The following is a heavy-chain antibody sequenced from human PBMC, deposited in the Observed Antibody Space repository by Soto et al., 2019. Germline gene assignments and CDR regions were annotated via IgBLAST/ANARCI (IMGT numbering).Heavy chain of an antibody. V-gene: IGHV1-18*01. D-gene: IGHD6-13*01. CDR2: ISAYNGNT. CDR1: GYTFTHFY. J-gene: IGHJ6*02. CDR3: ARGSYSSSWGWFLAQGPEYYYYYGMDV. Sequence: ASVKVSCKASGYTFTHFYITWVRQAPGQGLEWMGWISAYNGNTNYAQKLQGRVTMTTDTSTSTAYMELRSLRSDDTAVYYCARGSYSSSWGWFLAQGPEYYYYYGMDVWGQGTTVTVSS.